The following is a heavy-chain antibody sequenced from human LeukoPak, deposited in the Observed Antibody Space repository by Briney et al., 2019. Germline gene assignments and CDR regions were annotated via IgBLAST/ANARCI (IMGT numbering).Heavy chain of an antibody. CDR3: ARERRAWGEDF. CDR1: GYTFTNYY. V-gene: IGHV1-46*01. CDR2: INPNGGST. J-gene: IGHJ4*02. D-gene: IGHD3-16*01. Sequence: GASVKISCKASGYTFTNYYIHWVRQAPGQGPEWVGLINPNGGSTGYAQRFQGRVTGTTDTATSTVYMELNSLGSEDTAVYYCARERRAWGEDFWGQGTLVTVSS.